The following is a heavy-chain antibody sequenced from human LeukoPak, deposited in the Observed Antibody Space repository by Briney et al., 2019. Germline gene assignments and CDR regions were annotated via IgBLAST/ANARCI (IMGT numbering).Heavy chain of an antibody. J-gene: IGHJ4*02. Sequence: PGGSLRLSCAASGFTFSSYSMNWVRQAPGKGLEWVSYISSSSSTIYYADSVKGRFTISRDNAKNSLYLQMNSLRDEDTAVYYCARDPPYCSGGGCYFIDYWGQGTLVTVSS. D-gene: IGHD2-15*01. CDR1: GFTFSSYS. V-gene: IGHV3-48*02. CDR2: ISSSSSTI. CDR3: ARDPPYCSGGGCYFIDY.